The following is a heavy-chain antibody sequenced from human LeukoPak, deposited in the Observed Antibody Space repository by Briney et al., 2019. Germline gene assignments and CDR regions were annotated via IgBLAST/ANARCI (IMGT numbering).Heavy chain of an antibody. Sequence: PGGSLRLSCAASGYTFSNYSMNWVRQAPGKGPEWVSCISSNARTTYYADSVKGRFTISRDNAKNSVYLQMNSLRDEDTAVYYCASDYCGSTGCYAAYWGQGTLVTVSS. CDR2: ISSNARTT. CDR1: GYTFSNYS. CDR3: ASDYCGSTGCYAAY. J-gene: IGHJ4*02. D-gene: IGHD2-2*01. V-gene: IGHV3-48*02.